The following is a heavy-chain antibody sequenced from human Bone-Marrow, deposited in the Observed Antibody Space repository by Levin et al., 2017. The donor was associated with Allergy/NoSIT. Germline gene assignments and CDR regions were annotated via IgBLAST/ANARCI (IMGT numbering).Heavy chain of an antibody. Sequence: GESLKISCAAFGFMFSGYGMNWVRQAPGKGLEWVSFVSGSGSSTYYADSVKGRFTISRDNSKKTVYLQMNSLRADDTAVYYCAFLKGGDYYYGMDVWGQGTTVTVSS. CDR2: VSGSGSST. CDR3: AFLKGGDYYYGMDV. V-gene: IGHV3-23*01. CDR1: GFMFSGYG. D-gene: IGHD1-26*01. J-gene: IGHJ6*02.